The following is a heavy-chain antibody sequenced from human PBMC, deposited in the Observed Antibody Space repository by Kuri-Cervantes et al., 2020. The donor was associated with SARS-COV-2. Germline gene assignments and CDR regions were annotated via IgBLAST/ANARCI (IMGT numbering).Heavy chain of an antibody. V-gene: IGHV3-30*03. Sequence: GESLKISCAASGFSFSNYGIHWVRQAPGKGLEWVAVISYDGGNEYYADSVKGRFTISRDNSKNTLYLQMNSLKTEDTAVYYCTMGDWFDPWGQGTLVTVSS. CDR1: GFSFSNYG. CDR2: ISYDGGNE. D-gene: IGHD3-10*01. CDR3: TMGDWFDP. J-gene: IGHJ5*02.